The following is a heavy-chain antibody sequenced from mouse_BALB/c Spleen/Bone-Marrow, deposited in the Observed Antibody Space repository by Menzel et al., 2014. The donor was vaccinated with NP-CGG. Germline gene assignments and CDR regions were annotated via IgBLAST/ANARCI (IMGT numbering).Heavy chain of an antibody. Sequence: VKLEESGPGLVAPSQSLSITCTVSGFSLTGYGVNWVRQPPGKGLEWLGMIWGDGSTDYNSALKSRLSISKDNSKSQVFLKMNSLQTDDTARYYCARVPLLRSSYAMDYWGQGTSVTVSS. CDR1: GFSLTGYG. CDR2: IWGDGST. V-gene: IGHV2-6-7*01. J-gene: IGHJ4*01. D-gene: IGHD1-1*01. CDR3: ARVPLLRSSYAMDY.